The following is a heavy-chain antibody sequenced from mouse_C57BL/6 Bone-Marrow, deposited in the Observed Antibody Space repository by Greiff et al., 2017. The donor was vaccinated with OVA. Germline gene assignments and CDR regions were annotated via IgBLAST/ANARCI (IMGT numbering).Heavy chain of an antibody. J-gene: IGHJ2*01. D-gene: IGHD2-3*01. CDR1: GYTFTSYW. CDR3: ARWGWLPYYFDY. V-gene: IGHV1-50*01. CDR2: IDPSDSYT. Sequence: VQLQQPGAELVKPGASVKLSCKASGYTFTSYWMRWVKQRPGQGLEWIGEIDPSDSYTNYNQKFKGKATLTVDTSSSTAYMQLSSLTSEDSAVYYCARWGWLPYYFDYWGQGTTLTVSS.